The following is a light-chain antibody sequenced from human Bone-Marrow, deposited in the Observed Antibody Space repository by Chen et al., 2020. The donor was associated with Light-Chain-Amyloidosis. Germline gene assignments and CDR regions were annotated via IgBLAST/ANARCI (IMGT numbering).Light chain of an antibody. CDR2: GNS. CDR3: QSYDSSLSGSV. V-gene: IGLV1-40*01. CDR1: DSNIGAGYD. J-gene: IGLJ1*01. Sequence: QSVLTQPPSASGAPGMRVSIPCTGTDSNIGAGYDVHWYQQLPGRAPNLLMQGNSKRPSGVPDRFSASKSGTSASLAITGLQSDDEADYYCQSYDSSLSGSVFGTGTKVTVL.